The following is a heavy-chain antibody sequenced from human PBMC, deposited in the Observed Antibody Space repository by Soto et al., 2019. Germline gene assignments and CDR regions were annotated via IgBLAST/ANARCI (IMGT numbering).Heavy chain of an antibody. J-gene: IGHJ5*02. Sequence: LQESGPGLVRPSEPLSLSCTVSGFSIKSSNFYWGWIRQSPGKGLEWIGSIYYSGTTFYNPSLKSPVTLSLHTARNQFSLRLSSVTVADTSVYYCAVAGMERHYNWFDPWGQGTLVTVSS. V-gene: IGHV4-39*01. D-gene: IGHD6-19*01. CDR1: GFSIKSSNFY. CDR2: IYYSGTT. CDR3: AVAGMERHYNWFDP.